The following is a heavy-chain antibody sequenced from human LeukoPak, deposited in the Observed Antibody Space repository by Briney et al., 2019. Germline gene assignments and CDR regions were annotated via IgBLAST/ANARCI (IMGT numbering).Heavy chain of an antibody. CDR1: GGSISSYY. D-gene: IGHD3-9*01. Sequence: SETLSLTCTVSGGSISSYYWIWIRQPAGTALEWIGRIYTSWTITYTPSLKSRVTMSVDTSKNQFSLKLSSVTAADTAVYYCARHPHYDILTGYYYYYYYYMDVWGKGTTVTISS. CDR2: IYTSWTI. V-gene: IGHV4-4*07. J-gene: IGHJ6*03. CDR3: ARHPHYDILTGYYYYYYYYMDV.